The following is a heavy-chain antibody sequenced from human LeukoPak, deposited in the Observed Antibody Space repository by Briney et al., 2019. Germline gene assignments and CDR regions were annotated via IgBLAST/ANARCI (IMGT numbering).Heavy chain of an antibody. CDR2: ISGSGGST. D-gene: IGHD2-2*01. J-gene: IGHJ3*02. Sequence: ETLSLTCTVSGGSISSSSYYWGWVRQAPGKGLEWVSTISGSGGSTYHADSVKGRFTISRDNFESTLYLQMNSLRAEDTAVYYCAKAVCSSTSCDYAFDIWGQGTMVTVSS. CDR1: GGSISSSSYY. V-gene: IGHV3-23*01. CDR3: AKAVCSSTSCDYAFDI.